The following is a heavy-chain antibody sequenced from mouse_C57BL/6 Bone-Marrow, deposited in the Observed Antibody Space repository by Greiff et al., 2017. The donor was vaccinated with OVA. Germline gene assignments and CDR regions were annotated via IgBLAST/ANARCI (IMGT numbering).Heavy chain of an antibody. D-gene: IGHD2-3*01. V-gene: IGHV1-69*01. CDR3: ARRWLLDY. CDR1: GYTFTSYW. CDR2: IDPSDSYT. Sequence: QVQLKQPGAELVMPGASVKLSCKASGYTFTSYWLHWVKQRPGQGLEWIGEIDPSDSYTNYNQKFKGKSTLTVDKSSSTAYMQLSSLTSEDSAVYYCARRWLLDYWGQGTTLTVSS. J-gene: IGHJ2*01.